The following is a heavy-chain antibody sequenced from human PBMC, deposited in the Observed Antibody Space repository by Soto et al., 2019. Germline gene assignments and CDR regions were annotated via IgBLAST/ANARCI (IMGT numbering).Heavy chain of an antibody. V-gene: IGHV1-69*13. D-gene: IGHD2-15*01. CDR2: IIPIFTRT. J-gene: IGHJ4*02. CDR1: GGTFSTSS. Sequence: GASLKVSWKASGGTFSTSSFVWVRQGPGQGLEWMGGIIPIFTRTNFAQKFQGRVTFSADESTRTTYMELRSLTSEDTAIYYCARDVVRSTAGDSWGQGTLVTVSS. CDR3: ARDVVRSTAGDS.